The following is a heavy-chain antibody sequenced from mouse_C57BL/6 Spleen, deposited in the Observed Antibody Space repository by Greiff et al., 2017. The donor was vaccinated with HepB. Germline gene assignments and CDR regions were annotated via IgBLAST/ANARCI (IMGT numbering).Heavy chain of an antibody. Sequence: VQLQQSGAELVRPGTSVKVSCKASGYAFTNYLIEWVKQRPGQGLEWIGVINPGSGGTNYNEKFKGKATLTADKSSSTAYMQLSSLTSEDSAVYFCARNDGNYLDVWGTGTTVTVSS. D-gene: IGHD2-1*01. J-gene: IGHJ1*03. CDR3: ARNDGNYLDV. CDR1: GYAFTNYL. V-gene: IGHV1-54*01. CDR2: INPGSGGT.